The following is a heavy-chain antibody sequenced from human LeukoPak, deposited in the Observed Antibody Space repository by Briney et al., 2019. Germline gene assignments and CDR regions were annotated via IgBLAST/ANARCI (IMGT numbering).Heavy chain of an antibody. D-gene: IGHD3-3*01. CDR3: ARTIFGVIMYYFDD. Sequence: GGSLRLSCAASGLTFSSYSMNWVRQAPGKGLEWVSSISSSSSYIYYADSVKGRFTISRDNAKNSLYLQMNSLRAEDTAVYYCARTIFGVIMYYFDDWGQGILVTVSS. CDR1: GLTFSSYS. CDR2: ISSSSSYI. V-gene: IGHV3-21*01. J-gene: IGHJ4*02.